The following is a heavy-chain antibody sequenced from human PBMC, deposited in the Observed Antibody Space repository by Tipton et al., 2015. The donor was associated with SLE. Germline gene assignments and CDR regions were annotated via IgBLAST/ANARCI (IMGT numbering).Heavy chain of an antibody. CDR3: ARHLSGHYGPSFDY. J-gene: IGHJ4*02. Sequence: QLVQSGAEVKKPGESLKISCKGSGYSFSTYWLGWVRQLPGKGLEWMGFIYPGDSDSRYSPSFQGQVTISADKSISTAYLQWSSLKASDTAMYYCARHLSGHYGPSFDYWGQGTLVTVSS. CDR1: GYSFSTYW. D-gene: IGHD4/OR15-4a*01. V-gene: IGHV5-51*01. CDR2: IYPGDSDS.